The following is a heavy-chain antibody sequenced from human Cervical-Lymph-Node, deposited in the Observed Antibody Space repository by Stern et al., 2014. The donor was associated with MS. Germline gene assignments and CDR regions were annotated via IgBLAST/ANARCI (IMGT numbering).Heavy chain of an antibody. J-gene: IGHJ4*02. CDR2: ITSGSAYL. D-gene: IGHD5-24*01. CDR1: GFTFSYYD. V-gene: IGHV3-21*01. Sequence: EVQLVESGGDLVKPGGSLRLSCEASGFTFSYYDMNWVRQAPGKGLGWVSSITSGSAYLYYADSVKGRFTISRDNAKNSLYLQMNSLRAEDTAVYYCARQDGYNLDYWGRGTLVTVSS. CDR3: ARQDGYNLDY.